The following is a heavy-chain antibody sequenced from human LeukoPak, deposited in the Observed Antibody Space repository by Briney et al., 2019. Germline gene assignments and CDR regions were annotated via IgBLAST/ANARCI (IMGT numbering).Heavy chain of an antibody. CDR1: GYTLSGYY. J-gene: IGHJ3*02. V-gene: IGHV1-2*02. Sequence: ASVKVSCKASGYTLSGYYIHWVRQAPGQGLEWMGWINPNSGGTNSAQNFQGRVTMTRDTSISTAYMELIRLKSDDTAVYYCARDFGPESRGAFDIWGQGTMVTVSS. CDR2: INPNSGGT. CDR3: ARDFGPESRGAFDI. D-gene: IGHD3-10*01.